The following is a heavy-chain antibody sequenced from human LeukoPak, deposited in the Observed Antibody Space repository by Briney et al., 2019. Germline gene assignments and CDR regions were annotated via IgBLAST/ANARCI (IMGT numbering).Heavy chain of an antibody. Sequence: PSETLSLTCTVSGGSISSSSYYWGWIRQPPGKGLEWMGSIYYSGSTYYNPSLKSRVTISVDTSTNPSSLKLSSVTAADTAVYYCARHGSGWLNIAAAYFDYWGQGTLVTVSS. J-gene: IGHJ4*02. D-gene: IGHD6-13*01. V-gene: IGHV4-39*01. CDR3: ARHGSGWLNIAAAYFDY. CDR2: IYYSGST. CDR1: GGSISSSSYY.